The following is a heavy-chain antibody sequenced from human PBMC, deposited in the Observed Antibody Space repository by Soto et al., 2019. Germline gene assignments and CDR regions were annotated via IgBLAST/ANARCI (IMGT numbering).Heavy chain of an antibody. CDR1: GYTFTSYG. Sequence: ASVKVSCKASGYTFTSYGISWVRQAPGQGLEWMGWISAYNGNTNYAQKLQGRVTMTTDTSTSTAYMELRSLRSDDTAVYYCVRDETYYYDSSGYYYGLALHYWGQGTLVTVSS. CDR3: VRDETYYYDSSGYYYGLALHY. CDR2: ISAYNGNT. J-gene: IGHJ4*02. V-gene: IGHV1-18*01. D-gene: IGHD3-22*01.